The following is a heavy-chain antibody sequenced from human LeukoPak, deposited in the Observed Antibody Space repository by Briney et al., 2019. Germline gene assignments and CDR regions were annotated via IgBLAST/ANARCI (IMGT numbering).Heavy chain of an antibody. Sequence: ASVKVSCKASGYTFTSYGISWVRQAPGHGLEWMGWISAYNGNTNYAQKLQGRVTMTTDTSTSTAYMELRSLRSDDTAVYYCARGNFDRYSSSRYPPEVHWFDPWGQGTLVTVSS. D-gene: IGHD6-13*01. CDR1: GYTFTSYG. CDR2: ISAYNGNT. V-gene: IGHV1-18*01. CDR3: ARGNFDRYSSSRYPPEVHWFDP. J-gene: IGHJ5*02.